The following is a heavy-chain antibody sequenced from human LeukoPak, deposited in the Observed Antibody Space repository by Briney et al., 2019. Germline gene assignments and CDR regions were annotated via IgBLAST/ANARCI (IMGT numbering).Heavy chain of an antibody. V-gene: IGHV4-34*01. CDR1: GGSFSGYY. D-gene: IGHD6-13*01. CDR2: INHSGST. CDR3: ARGSRGSSSWSTRRWFDP. Sequence: SETLSLTCAVYGGSFSGYYWSWIRRPPGKGLEWIGEINHSGSTNYNPSLKSRVTISVDTSKNQFSLKLSSVTAADTAVYYCARGSRGSSSWSTRRWFDPWGQGTLVTVSS. J-gene: IGHJ5*02.